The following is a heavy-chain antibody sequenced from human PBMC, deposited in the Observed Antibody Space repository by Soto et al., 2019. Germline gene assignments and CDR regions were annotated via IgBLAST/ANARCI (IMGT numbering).Heavy chain of an antibody. CDR2: IYYSGST. V-gene: IGHV4-30-4*01. Sequence: SETLSLTCTFSVVSISSGDYYCSWIRQPPWKGLEWIGYIYYSGSTYYNPSLKSRVTISVDTSKNQFSLKLSSVTAADTAVYYCAREGITGTLDYWGQGTLVTVSS. J-gene: IGHJ4*02. CDR3: AREGITGTLDY. D-gene: IGHD1-7*01. CDR1: VVSISSGDYY.